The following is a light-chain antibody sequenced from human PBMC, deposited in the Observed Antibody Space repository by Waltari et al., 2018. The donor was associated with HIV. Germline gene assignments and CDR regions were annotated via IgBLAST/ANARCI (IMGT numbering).Light chain of an antibody. J-gene: IGKJ3*01. Sequence: EIVLTQSPGTLSLSPGERFILSCRASQSVGSNYLAWYQQIPGQAPRLLIYDASTRATGIPDRFSGSGSGTDFTLTISRLEPEDFAVYYCQQYGSSPLFTFGPGTKVDIK. CDR3: QQYGSSPLFT. CDR1: QSVGSNY. CDR2: DAS. V-gene: IGKV3-20*01.